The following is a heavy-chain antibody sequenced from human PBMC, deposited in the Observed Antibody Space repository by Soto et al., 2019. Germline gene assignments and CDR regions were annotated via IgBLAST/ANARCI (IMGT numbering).Heavy chain of an antibody. V-gene: IGHV4-39*07. CDR2: IYYSGST. D-gene: IGHD3-3*01. CDR1: GGSISSSSYY. Sequence: PSETLSLTCTVSGGSISSSSYYWGWIRQPPGKGLEWIGSIYYSGSTYYNPSLKSRVTISVDSSKNQFSLKLDSVTAAYTAVYYCARLGGYYQAFDNWGQGTLVTVSS. J-gene: IGHJ4*02. CDR3: ARLGGYYQAFDN.